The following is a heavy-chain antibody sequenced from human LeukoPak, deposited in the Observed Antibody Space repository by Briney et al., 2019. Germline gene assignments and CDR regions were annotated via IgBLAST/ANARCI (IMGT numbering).Heavy chain of an antibody. Sequence: PSETLSLTCSVSGASISGGNYHWSWIRQPAGKGLEWIGRIYSSGTTNYNPSFKSRATTSEDTSKNQFSLKLTSVTAADTAVYYCTRDLTQYYDVWSGSHGFDIWGQGTMVIVSS. D-gene: IGHD3-3*01. CDR3: TRDLTQYYDVWSGSHGFDI. CDR1: GASISGGNYH. V-gene: IGHV4-61*02. CDR2: IYSSGTT. J-gene: IGHJ3*02.